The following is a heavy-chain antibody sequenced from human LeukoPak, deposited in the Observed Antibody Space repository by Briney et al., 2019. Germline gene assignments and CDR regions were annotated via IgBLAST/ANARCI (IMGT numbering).Heavy chain of an antibody. V-gene: IGHV3-30*03. J-gene: IGHJ4*02. CDR1: GFTFSSYG. D-gene: IGHD5-12*01. Sequence: SGGSLRLSCAASGFTFSSYGMHWVRQAPGKGLEWVAVISYDGSNKYYADSVKGRFTISRDNSKNTLYLQMNSLRAEDTAVYYCARALGGYDIRANYFDYWGQGTLVTVSS. CDR2: ISYDGSNK. CDR3: ARALGGYDIRANYFDY.